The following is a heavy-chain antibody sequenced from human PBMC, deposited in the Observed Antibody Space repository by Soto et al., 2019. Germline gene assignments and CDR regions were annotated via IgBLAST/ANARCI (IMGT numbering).Heavy chain of an antibody. CDR2: ISSSSSTI. V-gene: IGHV3-48*01. CDR3: ASAGALRYFDWLFRGHTPLNYYYYMDV. D-gene: IGHD3-9*01. Sequence: LRLSCAASGFTFSSYSMNWVRQAPGKGLEWVSYISSSSSTIYYADSVKGRFTISRDNAKNSLYLQMNSLRAEDTAVYYCASAGALRYFDWLFRGHTPLNYYYYMDVWGKGTTVTVSS. CDR1: GFTFSSYS. J-gene: IGHJ6*03.